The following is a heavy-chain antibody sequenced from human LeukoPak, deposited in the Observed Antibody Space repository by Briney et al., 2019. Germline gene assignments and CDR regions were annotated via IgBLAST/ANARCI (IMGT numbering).Heavy chain of an antibody. CDR2: IYPGDSDT. V-gene: IGHV5-51*03. Sequence: GKSLKISCKGSGYSFTSYWIGWVRQMPGKGLEWMGIIYPGDSDTRYSPSFQGQVTISADKSISTAYLQWSSLKASDTAMYYCARGSSWYSYYYYYMDVWGKGTTVTVSS. D-gene: IGHD6-13*01. J-gene: IGHJ6*03. CDR1: GYSFTSYW. CDR3: ARGSSWYSYYYYYMDV.